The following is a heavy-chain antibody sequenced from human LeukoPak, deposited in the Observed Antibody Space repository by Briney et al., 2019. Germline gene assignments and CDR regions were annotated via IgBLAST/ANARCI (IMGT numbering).Heavy chain of an antibody. J-gene: IGHJ4*02. CDR2: INQDGSEK. Sequence: GSLRLSCAASGFTFSYYWMSWVRQAPGKGLEWVANINQDGSEKYYVDSVKGRFTISRDNAKTSLYLQMNSLRAEDTAVYYCATSAMVRGGYENWGQGTLVTVSS. CDR3: ATSAMVRGGYEN. D-gene: IGHD3-10*01. CDR1: GFTFSYYW. V-gene: IGHV3-7*01.